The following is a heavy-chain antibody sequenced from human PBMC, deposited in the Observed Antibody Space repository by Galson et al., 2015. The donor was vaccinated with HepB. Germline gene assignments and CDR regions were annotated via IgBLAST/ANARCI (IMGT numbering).Heavy chain of an antibody. J-gene: IGHJ4*02. CDR3: ARDPGIYDASTG. Sequence: SLRLPCAASGFTVSNNYMSWVRQVAGKGLEWVAIIYSGGRPDYADSVKGRFTISRDNSKNTLYLQMTSLRAEDTALYYCARDPGIYDASTGWGRGTLVTVSS. V-gene: IGHV3-66*02. D-gene: IGHD5-12*01. CDR2: IYSGGRP. CDR1: GFTVSNNY.